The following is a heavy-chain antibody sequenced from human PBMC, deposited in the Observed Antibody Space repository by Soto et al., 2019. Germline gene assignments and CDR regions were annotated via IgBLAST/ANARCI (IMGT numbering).Heavy chain of an antibody. CDR3: ARPPVPLQLWFRSDYYYGMDV. Sequence: ASVKVSCKASGYTFTSYGISWVRQAPGQGLEWMGWISAYNGNTNYAQKLQGRVTMTTDTSTSTAYMELRSLRSDDTAVYYCARPPVPLQLWFRSDYYYGMDVWGQGTTVTVSS. D-gene: IGHD5-18*01. V-gene: IGHV1-18*01. J-gene: IGHJ6*02. CDR2: ISAYNGNT. CDR1: GYTFTSYG.